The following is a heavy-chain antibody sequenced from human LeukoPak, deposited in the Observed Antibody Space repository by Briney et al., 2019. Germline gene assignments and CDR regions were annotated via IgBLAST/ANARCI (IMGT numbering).Heavy chain of an antibody. CDR2: ISYSGSTI. V-gene: IGHV3-11*04. D-gene: IGHD3-9*01. Sequence: GGSLRLSCAASGFTFSDYYMSWIRQAPGKGLEWVSYISYSGSTIFYADSVKGRFTISRDNAKNSLYLQMNSLRAEDTAVYYCARTSRKLRYFDWLSPSFGHDYWGQGTLVTVSS. J-gene: IGHJ4*02. CDR1: GFTFSDYY. CDR3: ARTSRKLRYFDWLSPSFGHDY.